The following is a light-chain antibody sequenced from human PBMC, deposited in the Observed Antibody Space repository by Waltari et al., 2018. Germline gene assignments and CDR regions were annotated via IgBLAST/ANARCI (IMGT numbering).Light chain of an antibody. J-gene: IGLJ2*01. V-gene: IGLV2-11*01. Sequence: QSALTQPRSVSGSPGQSVTIPCAGTSSDVVAYNHVSWYQQSPGTAPKLLIYEVNNRPSGVPDRFSASKSGNTASLTIAGLRAEDEADYYCCSYAGDYTLVFGGGTKLTVL. CDR1: SSDVVAYNH. CDR3: CSYAGDYTLV. CDR2: EVN.